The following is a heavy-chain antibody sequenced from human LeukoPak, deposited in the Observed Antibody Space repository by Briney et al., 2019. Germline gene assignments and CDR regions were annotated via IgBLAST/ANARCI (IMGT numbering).Heavy chain of an antibody. CDR2: ISAYNGNT. D-gene: IGHD4-17*01. J-gene: IGHJ4*02. V-gene: IGHV1-18*04. CDR1: GYTFTSYG. Sequence: GASVKVSCKASGYTFTSYGIRWVRQAPGQGLEWMGWISAYNGNTNYAQKLRGRVTMTTDTSTSAAYMELRSLRSDDTAVYYCARQDYGDIDYWGQGTLVTVSS. CDR3: ARQDYGDIDY.